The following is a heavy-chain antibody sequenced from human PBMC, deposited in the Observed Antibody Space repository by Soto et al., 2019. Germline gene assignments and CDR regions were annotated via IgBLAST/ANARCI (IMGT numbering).Heavy chain of an antibody. V-gene: IGHV3-30*18. CDR1: GFTFSSYG. J-gene: IGHJ5*02. CDR3: AKDLQGWFGELSLRPVSWFDT. Sequence: LRLSCAASGFTFSSYGMHWVRQAPGKGLEWVAVISYDGSNKYYADSVKGRFTISRDNSKNTLYLQMNSLRAEDTAVYYCAKDLQGWFGELSLRPVSWFDTWGQGTLVTVSS. CDR2: ISYDGSNK. D-gene: IGHD3-10*01.